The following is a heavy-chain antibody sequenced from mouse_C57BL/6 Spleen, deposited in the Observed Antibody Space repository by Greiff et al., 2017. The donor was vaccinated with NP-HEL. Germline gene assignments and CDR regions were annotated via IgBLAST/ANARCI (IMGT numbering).Heavy chain of an antibody. V-gene: IGHV1-69*01. Sequence: QVQLQQPGAELVMPGASVKLSCKASGYTFTSYWMHWVKQRPGQGLEWIGEIDPSDSYTNDNQKFKGKSTLTVNKSSSTADMQLSSLTSEDSAVYYCARYGSSYWYFDVWGTGTTVTVSS. CDR2: IDPSDSYT. CDR1: GYTFTSYW. CDR3: ARYGSSYWYFDV. J-gene: IGHJ1*03. D-gene: IGHD1-1*01.